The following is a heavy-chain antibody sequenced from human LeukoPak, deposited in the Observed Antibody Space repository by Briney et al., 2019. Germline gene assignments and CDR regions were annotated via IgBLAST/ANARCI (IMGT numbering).Heavy chain of an antibody. V-gene: IGHV3-53*01. J-gene: IGHJ6*02. CDR1: GFTVSTNY. D-gene: IGHD3-22*01. Sequence: PGESLRLSCAASGFTVSTNYMSWVRQAPGKGLEWVSVIYSDGRTYYADSVKGRFTISRDNSKNTLYLQMNSLRAEDTAVYYCARGYDTGGYWGPGGYYGMDVWGQGTTVTVS. CDR2: IYSDGRT. CDR3: ARGYDTGGYWGPGGYYGMDV.